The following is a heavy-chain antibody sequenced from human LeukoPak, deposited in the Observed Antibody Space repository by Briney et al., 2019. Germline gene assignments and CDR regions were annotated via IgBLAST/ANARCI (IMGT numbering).Heavy chain of an antibody. D-gene: IGHD3-22*01. CDR3: ARVYYDSSGYYYYFDY. V-gene: IGHV3-21*01. Sequence: GGSLRLSCAASGFTFSSYSMNWVRQAPGKGLEWVSSISSSSSYIYYADSVKGRFTTSRDNAKNSLYLQMNSLRAEDTAVYYCARVYYDSSGYYYYFDYWGQGTLVTVSS. CDR2: ISSSSSYI. J-gene: IGHJ4*02. CDR1: GFTFSSYS.